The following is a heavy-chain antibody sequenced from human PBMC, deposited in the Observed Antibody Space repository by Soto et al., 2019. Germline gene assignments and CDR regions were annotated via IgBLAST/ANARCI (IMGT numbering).Heavy chain of an antibody. CDR3: ARAVTWGLDV. Sequence: EVQLVESGGGLVQPGGSLRLSCAASGFTFSLYSMSWVRQAPGKGLEWVSYISRSSTGIHYADSVKGRFTISRDDATNSMHLQMNRLRDGDTAVYSCARAVTWGLDVWGQGTTVSISS. J-gene: IGHJ6*02. V-gene: IGHV3-48*02. D-gene: IGHD3-10*01. CDR1: GFTFSLYS. CDR2: ISRSSTGI.